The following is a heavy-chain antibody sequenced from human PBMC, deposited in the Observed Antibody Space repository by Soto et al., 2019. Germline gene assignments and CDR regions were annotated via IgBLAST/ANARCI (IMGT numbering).Heavy chain of an antibody. V-gene: IGHV3-23*01. J-gene: IGHJ4*02. D-gene: IGHD4-4*01. CDR2: ISGSGTIT. CDR3: PKDFYRDAYTTGFFDY. Sequence: PGGSLRLSCAASGFTFTNYVMTWVRQAPGKGLEWVSSISGSGTITYYADSVKGRFTISRDNSKNTLSLQMNSLRAEDTAVYYCPKDFYRDAYTTGFFDYWGQGTLVTVSS. CDR1: GFTFTNYV.